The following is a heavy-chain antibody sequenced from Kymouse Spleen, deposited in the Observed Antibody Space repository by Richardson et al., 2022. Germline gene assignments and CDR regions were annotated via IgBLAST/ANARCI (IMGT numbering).Heavy chain of an antibody. V-gene: IGHV4-34*01. Sequence: QVQLQQWGAGLLKPSETLSLTCAVYGGSFSGYYWSWIRQPPGKGLEWIGEINHSGSTNYNPSLKSRVTISVDTSKNQFSLKLSSVTAADTAVYYCARVGAALNWFDPWGQGTLVTVSS. CDR3: ARVGAALNWFDP. D-gene: IGHD6-13*01,IGHD6-25*01,IGHD6-6*01. CDR1: GGSFSGYY. CDR2: INHSGST. J-gene: IGHJ5*02.